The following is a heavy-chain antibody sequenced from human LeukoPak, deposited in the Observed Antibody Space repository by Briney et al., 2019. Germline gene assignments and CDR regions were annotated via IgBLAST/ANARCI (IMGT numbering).Heavy chain of an antibody. V-gene: IGHV4-39*07. J-gene: IGHJ4*02. D-gene: IGHD3-10*01. CDR3: ARVPHYYFGYGYFDT. CDR1: GDSISISSYY. CDR2: IYYSGSP. Sequence: SETLSLTCTVSGDSISISSYYWAWIRQPPGKGLEWIGTIYYSGSPYYNPSLNSRVTISIDTSKEQFSLTLTSMTAADTAVYYCARVPHYYFGYGYFDTWGQGTRVTVSS.